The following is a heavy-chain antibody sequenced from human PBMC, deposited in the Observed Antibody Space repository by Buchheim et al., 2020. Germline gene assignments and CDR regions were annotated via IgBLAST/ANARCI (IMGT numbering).Heavy chain of an antibody. D-gene: IGHD4-23*01. CDR3: ARAGDYGGKANLSPDYYMDV. CDR2: INWNGGST. V-gene: IGHV3-20*04. CDR1: GFTFSSYW. Sequence: EQLVESGGGVVQPGRSLRLSCAASGFTFSSYWMHWVRQAPGKGLEWVSGINWNGGSTGYADSVKGRFTISRDNAKNSLYLQMNSLRAEDTALYYCARAGDYGGKANLSPDYYMDVWGKGTT. J-gene: IGHJ6*03.